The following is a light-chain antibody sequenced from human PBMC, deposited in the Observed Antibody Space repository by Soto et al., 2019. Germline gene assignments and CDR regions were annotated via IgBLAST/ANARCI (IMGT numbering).Light chain of an antibody. CDR3: QQYGSSPLT. V-gene: IGKV3-20*01. CDR1: QSVSSY. CDR2: DTS. J-gene: IGKJ4*01. Sequence: EIVLTQSPGTLSLSVGERVTLSCRASQSVSSYLAWYQQTPGQAPRLLIYDTSNSATGTPDRFSGSWSGTDFTLTISRLEPEDFTVYYCQQYGSSPLTFGGGTTVEIK.